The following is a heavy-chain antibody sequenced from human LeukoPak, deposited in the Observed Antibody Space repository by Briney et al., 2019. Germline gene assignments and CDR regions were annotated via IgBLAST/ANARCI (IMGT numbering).Heavy chain of an antibody. CDR1: GFTFDDYA. CDR2: ISWNSGSI. V-gene: IGHV3-9*01. Sequence: GRSLRLSCAASGFTFDDYAMHWVRQAPGKGLEWVSGISWNSGSIGYADSVKGRFTISRDNAKNSLYLQMNSLRAEDTALYYCAKGELALTGKVNWFDPWGQGNLVTVSS. J-gene: IGHJ5*02. D-gene: IGHD1-1*01. CDR3: AKGELALTGKVNWFDP.